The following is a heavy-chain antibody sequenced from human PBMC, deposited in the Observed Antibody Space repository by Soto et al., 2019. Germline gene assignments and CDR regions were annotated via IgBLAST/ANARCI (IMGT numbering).Heavy chain of an antibody. Sequence: QVQLVQSGAEVQKPGASVKVSCKASGYTFSDYYVHWVRQAPGQGLEWMGRISPKSGGTNYAQKFQGRVTMTRDTSIFTAYMELSRLRSDDTAEYYCTRNAFYYNSSGYHDGFDIWGQGTLVTVSS. V-gene: IGHV1-2*06. CDR1: GYTFSDYY. J-gene: IGHJ3*02. CDR3: TRNAFYYNSSGYHDGFDI. CDR2: ISPKSGGT. D-gene: IGHD3-22*01.